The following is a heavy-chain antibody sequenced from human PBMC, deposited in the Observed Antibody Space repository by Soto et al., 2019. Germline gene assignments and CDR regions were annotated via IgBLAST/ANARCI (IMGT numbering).Heavy chain of an antibody. Sequence: LRLSCAASGFTVISNYMSWVRQAPGKGLEWVSVIYSGGSTYYADSVKGRFTICRDNSKNTLYLQMNSLRAEDTAVYYCARVGMEYSSSWYPSSYFDYWGQGTLVTVSS. CDR2: IYSGGST. D-gene: IGHD6-13*01. CDR1: GFTVISNY. J-gene: IGHJ4*02. CDR3: ARVGMEYSSSWYPSSYFDY. V-gene: IGHV3-53*01.